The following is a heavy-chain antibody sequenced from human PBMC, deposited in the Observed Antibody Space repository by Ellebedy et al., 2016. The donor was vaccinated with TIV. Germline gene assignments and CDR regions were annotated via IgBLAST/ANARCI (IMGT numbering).Heavy chain of an antibody. V-gene: IGHV1-2*02. CDR3: ARVARYSSPDLDY. CDR1: GYIFTDYY. D-gene: IGHD6-13*01. Sequence: AASVKVSCKASGYIFTDYYRHWVRRAPRRGIEEMGWIHPNSGATDYAQRFQGSVTMTRNTSTSTIYMELSGLTSDDTAVYHCARVARYSSPDLDYWGQGTLVTVSP. CDR2: IHPNSGAT. J-gene: IGHJ4*02.